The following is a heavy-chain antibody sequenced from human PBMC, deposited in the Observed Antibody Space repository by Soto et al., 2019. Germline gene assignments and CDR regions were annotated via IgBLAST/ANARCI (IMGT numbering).Heavy chain of an antibody. CDR1: GGSFSPYY. D-gene: IGHD3-16*01. J-gene: IGHJ4*02. Sequence: QVQLQQWGTGLLKSSETLSLNCAVYGGSFSPYYWSWVRQPPGKGLEWIGETDQSGGTYCNPSLKSRVTVSLDTSKNQFSLEVKSVTAADTAVYYCAIGRGGNKYWGQGTLVTVSS. CDR2: TDQSGGT. CDR3: AIGRGGNKY. V-gene: IGHV4-34*01.